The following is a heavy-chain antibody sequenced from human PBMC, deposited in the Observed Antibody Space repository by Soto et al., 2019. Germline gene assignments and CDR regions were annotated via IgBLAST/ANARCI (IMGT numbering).Heavy chain of an antibody. CDR1: GYTFTGYY. Sequence: ASVKVSCKASGYTFTGYYLHWVRQAPGQGLEWMGWINPNSGGTNYAQKFQDRVTMTRDTSISTAYMELSRLPSDDTADYYCARMYTSGWNYFDYWGQGTQVTVSS. V-gene: IGHV1-2*02. J-gene: IGHJ4*02. D-gene: IGHD6-19*01. CDR3: ARMYTSGWNYFDY. CDR2: INPNSGGT.